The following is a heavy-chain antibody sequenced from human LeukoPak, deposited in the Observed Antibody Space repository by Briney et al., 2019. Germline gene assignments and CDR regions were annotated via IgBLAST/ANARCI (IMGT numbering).Heavy chain of an antibody. CDR2: IYTSGST. D-gene: IGHD1-26*01. CDR1: GGSISSGSYY. V-gene: IGHV4-61*02. Sequence: PSETLSLTCTVSGGSISSGSYYWSWIRQPAGKELEWIGRIYTSGSTNYNPSLKSRVTISVDTSKNQFSLKLSSVTAADTAVYYCARGDRGATVLWGQGTLVTVSS. J-gene: IGHJ4*02. CDR3: ARGDRGATVL.